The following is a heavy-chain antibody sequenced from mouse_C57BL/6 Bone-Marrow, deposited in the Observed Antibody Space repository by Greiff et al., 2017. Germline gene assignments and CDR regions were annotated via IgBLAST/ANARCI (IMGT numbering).Heavy chain of an antibody. Sequence: DVKLQESGGGLVQPKGSLKLSCAASGFSFNTYAMNWVRQAPGKGLEWVARIRSKSNNYATYYAESVKDRFTISRDDSESMLYLQMNNLKTEDTAMDYWVRDLIYDCDEGYAMDYWGQGTSVTVSS. CDR2: IRSKSNNYAT. J-gene: IGHJ4*01. D-gene: IGHD2-4*01. V-gene: IGHV10-1*01. CDR1: GFSFNTYA. CDR3: VRDLIYDCDEGYAMDY.